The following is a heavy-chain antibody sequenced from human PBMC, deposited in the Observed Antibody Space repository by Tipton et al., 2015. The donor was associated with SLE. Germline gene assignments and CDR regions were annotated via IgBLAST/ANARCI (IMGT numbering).Heavy chain of an antibody. J-gene: IGHJ4*02. V-gene: IGHV4-59*01. CDR1: GGSFSGYY. D-gene: IGHD6-19*01. CDR2: IYYSGST. CDR3: ARDSSGWVSFDY. Sequence: GLVKPSETLSLTCAVYGGSFSGYYWSWIRQPPGKGLEWIGYIYYSGSTNYNPSLKSRVTISVDTSKNQFSLKLSSVTAADTAVYYCARDSSGWVSFDYWGQGTLVTVAS.